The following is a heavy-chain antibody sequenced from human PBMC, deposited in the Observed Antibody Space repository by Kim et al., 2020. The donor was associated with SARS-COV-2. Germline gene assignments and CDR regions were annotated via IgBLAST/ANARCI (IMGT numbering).Heavy chain of an antibody. V-gene: IGHV3-30*18. D-gene: IGHD3-3*01. J-gene: IGHJ6*02. CDR2: ISYDGSNK. CDR3: AKDPSEYYDFWPLPGVGGMDV. Sequence: GGSLRLSCAASGFTFSSYGMHWVRQAPGKGLEWVAVISYDGSNKYYADSVKGRFTISRDNSKNTLYLQMNSLRAEDTAVYYCAKDPSEYYDFWPLPGVGGMDVWGQGTTVTVSS. CDR1: GFTFSSYG.